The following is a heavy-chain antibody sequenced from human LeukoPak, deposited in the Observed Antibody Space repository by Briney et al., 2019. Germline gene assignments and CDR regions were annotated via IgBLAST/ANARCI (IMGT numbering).Heavy chain of an antibody. D-gene: IGHD6-6*01. CDR2: ISYDGSNK. CDR3: AKVKGVARSSGYYFDY. V-gene: IGHV3-30*18. J-gene: IGHJ4*02. Sequence: GGSLRLSCAASGFTVSSNYMSWVRQAPGKGLEWVAVISYDGSNKYYADSVKGRFTISRDNSKNTLYLQMNSLRAEDTAVYYCAKVKGVARSSGYYFDYWGQGTLVTVSS. CDR1: GFTVSSNY.